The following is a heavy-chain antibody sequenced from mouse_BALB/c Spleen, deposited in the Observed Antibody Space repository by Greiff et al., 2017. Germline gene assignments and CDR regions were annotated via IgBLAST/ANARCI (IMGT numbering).Heavy chain of an antibody. Sequence: EVKLMESGAELVRPGALVKLSCKASGFNIKDYYMHWVKQRPEQGLEWIGWIDPENGNTIYDPKFQGKASITADTSSNTAYLQLSSLTSEDTAVYYCARAYYNWYFDVWGAGTTVTVSS. D-gene: IGHD1-1*01. V-gene: IGHV14-1*02. CDR1: GFNIKDYY. CDR2: IDPENGNT. J-gene: IGHJ1*01. CDR3: ARAYYNWYFDV.